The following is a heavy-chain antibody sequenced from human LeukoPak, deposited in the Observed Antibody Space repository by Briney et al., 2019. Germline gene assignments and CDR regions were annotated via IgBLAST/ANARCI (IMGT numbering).Heavy chain of an antibody. CDR2: TNTDGSST. D-gene: IGHD5-18*01. Sequence: GGSLRLSCAASGFTFSSHWMHWVRQAPGKGLVWVSRTNTDGSSTSYADSVKGRSTISRDNAKNTLYLQMNSLRAEDTAVYFCARVPGGNSYGPFDYWGQGTLVTVSS. V-gene: IGHV3-74*01. CDR3: ARVPGGNSYGPFDY. CDR1: GFTFSSHW. J-gene: IGHJ4*02.